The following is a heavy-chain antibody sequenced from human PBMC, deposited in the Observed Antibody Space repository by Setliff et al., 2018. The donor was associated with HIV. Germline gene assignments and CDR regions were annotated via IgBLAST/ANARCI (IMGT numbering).Heavy chain of an antibody. CDR2: RYTSGP. V-gene: IGHV4-61*02. D-gene: IGHD2-2*01. J-gene: IGHJ4*02. CDR1: GDSISSGSNY. CDR3: ARASSDIPGVDSNYFDD. Sequence: SETLSLTCTVSGDSISSGSNYWSWIRQPARKGLEWIGRRYTSGPRYNPSLENRVTISVDTSKSQFFLMLSSVTAADTAVYYCARASSDIPGVDSNYFDDWGQGTLVTVSS.